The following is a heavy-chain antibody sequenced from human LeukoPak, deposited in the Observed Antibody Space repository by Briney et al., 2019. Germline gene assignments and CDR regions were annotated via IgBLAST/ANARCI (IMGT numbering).Heavy chain of an antibody. V-gene: IGHV1-3*01. J-gene: IGHJ3*02. D-gene: IGHD5-24*01. CDR1: GYTFTSYA. Sequence: ASVKVSCKASGYTFTSYAMHWVRQAPGQRLEWMGWINAGNGNTKYSQKFQGRVTITRDTSASTAYLELSSLRSEDTAVYYCARVEWLPGNAFDIWGQGTMVTVSS. CDR2: INAGNGNT. CDR3: ARVEWLPGNAFDI.